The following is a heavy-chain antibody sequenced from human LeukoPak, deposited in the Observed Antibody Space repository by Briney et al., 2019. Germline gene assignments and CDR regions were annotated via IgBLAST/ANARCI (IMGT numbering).Heavy chain of an antibody. CDR3: ARDSSGWYLNWFDP. Sequence: SETLSLTCAVYGGSFSGYYWSWIRQPPGKGLEWIGSIYHSGSTYYNPSLKSRVTISVDTSKNQFSLKLSSVTAADTAVYYCARDSSGWYLNWFDPWGQGTLVTVSS. V-gene: IGHV4-34*01. J-gene: IGHJ5*02. D-gene: IGHD6-19*01. CDR2: IYHSGST. CDR1: GGSFSGYY.